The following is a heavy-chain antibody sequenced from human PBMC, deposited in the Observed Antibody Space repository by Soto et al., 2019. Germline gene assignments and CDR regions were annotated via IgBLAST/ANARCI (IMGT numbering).Heavy chain of an antibody. CDR3: AREGVAPYYYYGMDV. CDR2: INAGNGNT. D-gene: IGHD5-12*01. CDR1: GYTFTSYA. Sequence: ASVKVSCKASGYTFTSYAMHWVRQAPGQRLEWMGWINAGNGNTKYSQKVQGRVTMTTDTSTSTACMELRSLRSDDTAVYYCAREGVAPYYYYGMDVWGQGTPVTVSS. J-gene: IGHJ6*02. V-gene: IGHV1-3*01.